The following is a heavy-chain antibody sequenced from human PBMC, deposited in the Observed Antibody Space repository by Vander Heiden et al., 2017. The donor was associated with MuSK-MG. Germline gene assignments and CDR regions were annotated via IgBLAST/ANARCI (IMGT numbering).Heavy chain of an antibody. CDR3: TIAVASRRDYFDY. D-gene: IGHD6-19*01. V-gene: IGHV3-23*01. CDR2: ISGSGGST. J-gene: IGHJ4*02. CDR1: GFPFRSYA. Sequence: EVQLLESGGGLVQPGGSLRLSCAASGFPFRSYAMSWVRQAPGKGLEWVSAISGSGGSTYYADAVKGRFTISRDNSKNTLYLQMNSLRAEDTAVYYCTIAVASRRDYFDYWGQGTLVTVSS.